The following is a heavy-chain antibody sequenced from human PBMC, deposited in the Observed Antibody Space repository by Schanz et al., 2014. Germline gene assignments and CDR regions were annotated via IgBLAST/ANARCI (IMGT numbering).Heavy chain of an antibody. D-gene: IGHD3-10*01. CDR1: GYTFTGYY. J-gene: IGHJ4*02. CDR2: INPNSGTT. Sequence: QVQLVQSGAEMKKPGASVKVSCKASGYTFTGYYMHWVRQAPGQGLEWMGWINPNSGTTNYAQKCQGWVTMTRDTSISTAYMELSRLKSDDTAVYYCDRGRGFYDYWGQGTLVTVSS. CDR3: DRGRGFYDY. V-gene: IGHV1-2*04.